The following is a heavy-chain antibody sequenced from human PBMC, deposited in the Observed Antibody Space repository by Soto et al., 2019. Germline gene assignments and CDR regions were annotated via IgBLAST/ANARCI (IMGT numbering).Heavy chain of an antibody. Sequence: GGSLRLSCAASGFTFSSYWMHWVRQAPGKGLVWVSRINSDGSSTSYADSVKGRFTISRDNAKNTLYLQMNSLRAEDTAVYYCARVLGYGSGSYYNEDYYGMDVWGQGTTVTVSS. CDR1: GFTFSSYW. D-gene: IGHD3-10*01. CDR3: ARVLGYGSGSYYNEDYYGMDV. CDR2: INSDGSST. V-gene: IGHV3-74*01. J-gene: IGHJ6*02.